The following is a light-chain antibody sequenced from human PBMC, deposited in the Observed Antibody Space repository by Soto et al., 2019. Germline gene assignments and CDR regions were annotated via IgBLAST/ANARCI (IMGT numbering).Light chain of an antibody. CDR3: CSYAGSSLWV. J-gene: IGLJ3*02. CDR2: DVI. Sequence: QSALTQPRSVSGSPGQSFTISCTGTSSDVGGYNYVSWYQQHPGKAPQLVIYDVIKRPSGVPYRFSGSKSGNTASLTISGLQAEDEADYYCCSYAGSSLWVFGGGTKLTVL. CDR1: SSDVGGYNY. V-gene: IGLV2-11*01.